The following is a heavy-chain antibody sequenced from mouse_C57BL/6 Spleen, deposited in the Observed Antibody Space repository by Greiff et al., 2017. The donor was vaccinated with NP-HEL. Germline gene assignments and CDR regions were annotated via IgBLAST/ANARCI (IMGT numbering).Heavy chain of an antibody. Sequence: VKLQESGPELVKPGASVKISCKASGYAFSSSWMNWVKQRPGKGLGWIGRIYPGDGDTNYNGKFKGKATLTADNSSSTAYMQLSSLTSEDSAVYFYARPDYWGQGTTLTVSS. CDR2: IYPGDGDT. V-gene: IGHV1-82*01. CDR3: ARPDY. CDR1: GYAFSSSW. J-gene: IGHJ2*01.